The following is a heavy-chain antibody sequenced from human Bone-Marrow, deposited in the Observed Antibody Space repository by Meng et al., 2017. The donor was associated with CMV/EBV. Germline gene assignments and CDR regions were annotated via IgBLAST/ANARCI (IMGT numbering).Heavy chain of an antibody. D-gene: IGHD5-24*01. CDR3: AREGVEMATIAQPYFVY. Sequence: SVKVSCKASGGTFSSYAISWVRQAPGQGLEWMGGIIPIFGTANYAQKFQGRVTITTDESTSTAYMELSSLRSEGTAVYYCAREGVEMATIAQPYFVYWGQGTLVTVSS. CDR2: IIPIFGTA. CDR1: GGTFSSYA. J-gene: IGHJ4*02. V-gene: IGHV1-69*05.